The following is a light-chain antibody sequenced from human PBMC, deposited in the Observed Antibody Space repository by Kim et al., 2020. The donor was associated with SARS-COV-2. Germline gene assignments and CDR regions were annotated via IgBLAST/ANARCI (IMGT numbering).Light chain of an antibody. J-gene: IGLJ3*02. CDR3: EAWDDSLNGPV. Sequence: QSVLTQPPSASGTPGQRVTISCSGGRSNVGRNYVYWFQHLPGTAPKLLIERNDQRPSGVPDQFSGSKSGTSASLAIGGLQPEDDADYYCEAWDDSLNGPVFGGGTKLTVL. CDR1: RSNVGRNY. CDR2: RND. V-gene: IGLV1-44*01.